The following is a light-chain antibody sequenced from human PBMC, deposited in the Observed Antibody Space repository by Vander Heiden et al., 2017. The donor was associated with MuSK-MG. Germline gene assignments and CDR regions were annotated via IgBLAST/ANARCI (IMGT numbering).Light chain of an antibody. V-gene: IGLV1-40*01. CDR2: HNS. CDR3: QSYDSSLRAYV. J-gene: IGLJ1*01. CDR1: SSNIGAGYD. Sequence: QSVLTQPPSVSGAPGQRVTISCTGSSSNIGAGYDVHWYQHLPGTAPKLLIYHNSNRPSGVPDRFSGSNSGTLASLAITGLQAEDEADYYCQSYDSSLRAYVFGTGTKLTVL.